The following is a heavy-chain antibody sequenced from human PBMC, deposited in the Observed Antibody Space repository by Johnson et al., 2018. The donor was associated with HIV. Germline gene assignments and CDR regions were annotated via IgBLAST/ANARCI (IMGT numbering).Heavy chain of an antibody. Sequence: QVQLVESGGGVVQPGRSLRLSCAASGFTFSSYGMHWVRQAQGKGLEWVAIIWYDETNKYYADSVKGRFTISRDNSENTLYLQMNSLRAEDTAVYFCAKVGANWAHLDVWGQGTMVTVSS. CDR1: GFTFSSYG. CDR2: IWYDETNK. J-gene: IGHJ3*01. V-gene: IGHV3-33*06. D-gene: IGHD1-26*01. CDR3: AKVGANWAHLDV.